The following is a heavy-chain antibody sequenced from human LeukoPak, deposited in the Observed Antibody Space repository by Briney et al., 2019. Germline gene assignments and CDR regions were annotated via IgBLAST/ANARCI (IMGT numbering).Heavy chain of an antibody. CDR1: GFTFNSYW. CDR3: ARLSWNYQYYFDK. V-gene: IGHV3-74*01. Sequence: GGSLRLSCAASGFTFNSYWMHWVRQAPGKGLVWVSRINTDGSDTDYADSVKGRFTVSRDSAKNTLYLQMNSLRADDTAVYYCARLSWNYQYYFDKWGQETLVTVSP. CDR2: INTDGSDT. J-gene: IGHJ4*02. D-gene: IGHD1-7*01.